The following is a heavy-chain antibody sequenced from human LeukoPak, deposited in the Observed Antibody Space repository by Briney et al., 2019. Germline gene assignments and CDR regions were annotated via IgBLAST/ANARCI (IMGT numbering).Heavy chain of an antibody. CDR3: AKLHGLWFGESFDY. Sequence: PAGSLRLSCAASGFTFSSYAMSWVRQAAGKGLEWVSAISGSGGSTYYADSVKGRFTISRDNSKNTLYLQMNSLRAEDTAVYYCAKLHGLWFGESFDYWGQGTLVTVSS. D-gene: IGHD3-10*01. CDR2: ISGSGGST. CDR1: GFTFSSYA. J-gene: IGHJ4*02. V-gene: IGHV3-23*01.